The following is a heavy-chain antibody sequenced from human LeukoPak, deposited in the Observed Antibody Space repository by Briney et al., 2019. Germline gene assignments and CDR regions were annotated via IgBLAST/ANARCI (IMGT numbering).Heavy chain of an antibody. D-gene: IGHD6-19*01. CDR3: VKSGGYGLIDY. Sequence: PSETLSLTCAVSGASISGSGYYLGWIRQPPGKGLEWIGNIYYTGSTYYNASLQSRVTISIDMAKNLFSLRLSSVTAAGTAMYXCVKSGGYGLIDYWGQGTLVTVSS. J-gene: IGHJ4*02. CDR1: GASISGSGYY. V-gene: IGHV4-39*01. CDR2: IYYTGST.